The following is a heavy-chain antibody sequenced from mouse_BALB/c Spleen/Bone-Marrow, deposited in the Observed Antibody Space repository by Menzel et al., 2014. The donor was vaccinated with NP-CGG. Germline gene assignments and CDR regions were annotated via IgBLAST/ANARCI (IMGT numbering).Heavy chain of an antibody. Sequence: QVQLQQPGPGLVAPSQSLSITCTVSGFSLTDYGVTRIRQPPGKGLEWLGIIWGGGSTFYNSSLRSRLNVSKDNSKSQVFLKMNSLQADDTAMYYCAKLNWVYAMDYWGQGTSVTVSS. V-gene: IGHV2-6-5*01. CDR2: IWGGGST. CDR1: GFSLTDYG. CDR3: AKLNWVYAMDY. D-gene: IGHD4-1*02. J-gene: IGHJ4*01.